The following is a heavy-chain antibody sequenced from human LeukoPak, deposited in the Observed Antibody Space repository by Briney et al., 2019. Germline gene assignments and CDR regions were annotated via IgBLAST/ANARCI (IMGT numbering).Heavy chain of an antibody. CDR2: VILISPTA. Sequence: SVKVSCKASGGTLSTHAVSWVRQAPGQGLEWMGGVILISPTANYAQKFQDRVTITMDQYTTYMELSSLRSDDTAVYYCATGRVSDTTLVSWFDTWGQGTLVTVSS. D-gene: IGHD5-18*01. V-gene: IGHV1-69*05. CDR1: GGTLSTHA. CDR3: ATGRVSDTTLVSWFDT. J-gene: IGHJ5*02.